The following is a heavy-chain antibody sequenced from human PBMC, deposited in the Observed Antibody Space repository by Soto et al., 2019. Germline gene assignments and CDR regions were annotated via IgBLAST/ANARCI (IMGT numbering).Heavy chain of an antibody. CDR3: AKGYYYDSSGSRSRLFDY. CDR2: ISWNSGSI. Sequence: GGSLRLSCAASGFTFDDYAMHWVRQAPGKGLEWVSGISWNSGSIGYADSVKGRFTISRDNAKNSLYLQMNSLRAEDTALYYCAKGYYYDSSGSRSRLFDYWGQGTLVTVSS. CDR1: GFTFDDYA. J-gene: IGHJ4*02. D-gene: IGHD3-22*01. V-gene: IGHV3-9*01.